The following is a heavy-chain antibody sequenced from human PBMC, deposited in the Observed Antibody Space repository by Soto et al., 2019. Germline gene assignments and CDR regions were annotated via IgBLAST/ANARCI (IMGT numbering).Heavy chain of an antibody. J-gene: IGHJ4*02. CDR1: GFTFSSFA. D-gene: IGHD1-7*01. CDR3: AKEGVGVGNYETHFDY. CDR2: LGGGGGST. Sequence: EVQLLASGGGLVQPGGSLRLSCAASGFTFSSFAMSWVRQAPGERREWVSALGGGGGSTNYADSVRGRFTISRDNSKDTLYLQMNRLRAKDTAIYYSAKEGVGVGNYETHFDYWGQGTLVTVSS. V-gene: IGHV3-23*01.